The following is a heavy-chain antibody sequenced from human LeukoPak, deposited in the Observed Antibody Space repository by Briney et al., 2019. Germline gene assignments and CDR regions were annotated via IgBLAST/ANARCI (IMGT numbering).Heavy chain of an antibody. CDR1: GYTFNNYG. CDR3: AKDWNILTGRNCFDP. D-gene: IGHD3-9*01. V-gene: IGHV1-18*01. CDR2: VSSYNGDT. Sequence: ASVKVSCKASGYTFNNYGISWVRQAPGQGLEWVGWVSSYNGDTNYAQRFQGRVTMSTDTSTSTAYMELRSLRFDDTAIYYCAKDWNILTGRNCFDPWGQGTLVTVSS. J-gene: IGHJ5*02.